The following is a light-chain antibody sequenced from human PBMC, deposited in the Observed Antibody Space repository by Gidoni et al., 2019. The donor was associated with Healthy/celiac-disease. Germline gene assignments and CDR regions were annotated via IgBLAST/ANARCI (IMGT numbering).Light chain of an antibody. CDR2: AAS. V-gene: IGKV3-20*01. J-gene: IGKJ1*01. CDR1: QSVSSSY. CDR3: QQYGSSPRT. Sequence: IVLTQSPGTLSLSPGERATLSCRTSQSVSSSYLAWYQQKPGQAPRLLIYAASSMATGIPERFSGSGSGTDFTLTISRLEPEDFAAYYCQQYGSSPRTFXQXTKVXIK.